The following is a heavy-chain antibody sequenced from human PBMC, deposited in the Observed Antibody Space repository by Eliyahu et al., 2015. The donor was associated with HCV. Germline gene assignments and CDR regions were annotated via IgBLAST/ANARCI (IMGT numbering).Heavy chain of an antibody. V-gene: IGHV6-1*01. D-gene: IGHD3-22*01. CDR1: XXXVXSNSAT. Sequence: QLQQSGPGLVKPSQTLSLTCXVSXXXVXSNSATWNWIRQSPSRGLEWLGRTYYRSKWYYDYALSVKSRITINPDTSKNQFSLELNSVTPEDTAVYYCARGHYDSLRKAFDIWGQGTKVTVS. J-gene: IGHJ3*02. CDR3: ARGHYDSLRKAFDI. CDR2: TYYRSKWYY.